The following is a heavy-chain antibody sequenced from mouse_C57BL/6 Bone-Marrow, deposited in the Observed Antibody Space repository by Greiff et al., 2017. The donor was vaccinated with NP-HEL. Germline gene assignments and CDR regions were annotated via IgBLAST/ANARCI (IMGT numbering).Heavy chain of an antibody. V-gene: IGHV1-81*01. D-gene: IGHD1-1*01. Sequence: QVQLQQSGAELARPGASVKLSCKASGYTFTSYGISWVKQRTGQGLEWIGEIYPRSGNTYYNEKFKGKATLTADKSSSTAYMELRSLTSEDSAVYFCARIYYYGSSYERRDYWGQGTTLTVSS. CDR3: ARIYYYGSSYERRDY. CDR1: GYTFTSYG. J-gene: IGHJ2*01. CDR2: IYPRSGNT.